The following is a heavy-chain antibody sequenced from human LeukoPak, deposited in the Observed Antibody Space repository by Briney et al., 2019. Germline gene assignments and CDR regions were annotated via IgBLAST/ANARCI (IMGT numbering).Heavy chain of an antibody. D-gene: IGHD6-13*01. J-gene: IGHJ5*02. CDR2: INPNSGVP. CDR1: GYTFTGYY. V-gene: IGHV1-2*06. CDR3: AREVGYSSSYYGRFDP. Sequence: ASVKVSCKASGYTFTGYYMHWVRQAPGQGLEWLGRINPNSGVPNYAQKFQGRVTMTRDTAIRTAYMQLSSLRSGDTAGYYCAREVGYSSSYYGRFDPWGQGTLVTVSS.